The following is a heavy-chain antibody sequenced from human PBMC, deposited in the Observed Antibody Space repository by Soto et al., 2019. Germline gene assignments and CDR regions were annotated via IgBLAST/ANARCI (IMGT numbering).Heavy chain of an antibody. D-gene: IGHD3-3*01. Sequence: SETLSLTCSVSGGSISSYFKNWIRQAPGKGLEWIGCIYDSGNANYNPSLKSRVTISLDTCKNQLSLKLSSVTAADTAVYYCVSSRTAVFGDALDIWALGTMVTVSS. CDR3: VSSRTAVFGDALDI. CDR2: IYDSGNA. CDR1: GGSISSYF. J-gene: IGHJ3*02. V-gene: IGHV4-59*03.